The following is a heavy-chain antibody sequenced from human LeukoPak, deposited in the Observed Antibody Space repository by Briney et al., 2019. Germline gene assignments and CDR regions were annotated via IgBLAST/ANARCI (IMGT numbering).Heavy chain of an antibody. CDR2: IYYDGST. CDR1: GVSFSSYY. Sequence: SETLSLTRTVSGVSFSSYYWSWIRQPPGKGLEWIGYIYYDGSTNYGPSLKSRVTISVDTSKNQFSLKLNSVTAADTAVYYCARGRGYWNYYGMDVWGQGTTVTVSS. D-gene: IGHD2-8*02. V-gene: IGHV4-59*01. CDR3: ARGRGYWNYYGMDV. J-gene: IGHJ6*02.